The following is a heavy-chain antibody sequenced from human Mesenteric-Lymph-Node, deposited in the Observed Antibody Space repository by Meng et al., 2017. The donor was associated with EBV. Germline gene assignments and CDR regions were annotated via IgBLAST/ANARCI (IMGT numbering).Heavy chain of an antibody. Sequence: QLQLQESGPRLVKPSGTLSLNCAVSGDSTSGSTYYWAWIRQPPGKGLEWIGTINYSGTTYYNPSLESRFSIFVDTSKNQFSLNLSFVTAADTAVYYCARHRRASSTGDWLDPWGQGTLVTVSS. D-gene: IGHD2-2*01. J-gene: IGHJ5*02. CDR1: GDSTSGSTYY. V-gene: IGHV4-39*01. CDR3: ARHRRASSTGDWLDP. CDR2: INYSGTT.